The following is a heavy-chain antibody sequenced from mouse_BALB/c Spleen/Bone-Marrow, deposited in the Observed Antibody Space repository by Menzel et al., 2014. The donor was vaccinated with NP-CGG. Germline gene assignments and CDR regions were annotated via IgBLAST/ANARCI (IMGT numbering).Heavy chain of an antibody. CDR2: INSGGRYA. CDR3: ARRSDYDYFDY. D-gene: IGHD2-4*01. Sequence: EVQLVESGRDLVKPGGSLKPSCAASGFTFSNYGMSWVRQTPDKRLEWVATINSGGRYAFYPDSVKGRFTISRDNAKNTLYLQMSSLKSEDTAMYYCARRSDYDYFDYWGQGTTLTVSS. CDR1: GFTFSNYG. J-gene: IGHJ2*01. V-gene: IGHV5-6*01.